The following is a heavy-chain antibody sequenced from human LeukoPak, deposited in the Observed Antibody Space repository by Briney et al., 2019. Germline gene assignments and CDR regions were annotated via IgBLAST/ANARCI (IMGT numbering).Heavy chain of an antibody. CDR2: TYYRSKWFN. CDR1: GDSVSSNSAA. D-gene: IGHD5-24*01. Sequence: SQTLSLTCAISGDSVSSNSAAWNWIRRSPSRGLEWLGRTYYRSKWFNEYAVSVRSRITITPDTSENQFSLQLNSVTPEDTAVYYCARAEDASNLDYWGQGTLVTVSS. V-gene: IGHV6-1*01. CDR3: ARAEDASNLDY. J-gene: IGHJ4*02.